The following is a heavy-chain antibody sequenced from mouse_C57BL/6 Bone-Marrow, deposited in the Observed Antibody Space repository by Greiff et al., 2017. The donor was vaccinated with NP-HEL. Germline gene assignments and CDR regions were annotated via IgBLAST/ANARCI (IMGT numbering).Heavy chain of an antibody. CDR1: GYTFTSYW. V-gene: IGHV1-64*01. CDR3: VYYYWYLDV. J-gene: IGHJ1*03. D-gene: IGHD1-1*01. CDR2: IHPNSGST. Sequence: VQLQQPGAELIKPGASVKLSCKASGYTFTSYWMHWVKQRPGQGLEWIGMIHPNSGSTNYNEKFKSKATLTVDKSSSTAYMQLSSLTSEDSAVYYCVYYYWYLDVWGTGTTVTVSS.